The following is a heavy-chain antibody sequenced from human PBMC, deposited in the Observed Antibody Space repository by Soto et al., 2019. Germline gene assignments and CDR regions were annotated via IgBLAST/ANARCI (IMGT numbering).Heavy chain of an antibody. V-gene: IGHV3-23*01. CDR2: ISGGGDTT. D-gene: IGHD3-10*01. CDR1: GFTFNNYA. CDR3: AKGRGGSCSLTPRVDF. J-gene: IGHJ4*02. Sequence: EVQLLESGGGLVQPGGSLRLSCAASGFTFNNYAMTWVRQAPGKGLEWVSAISGGGDTTSYADSVKGRFTVSRDGSKNTLYLKMSSLRAEDPALYCCAKGRGGSCSLTPRVDFWGQGTLVTVSS.